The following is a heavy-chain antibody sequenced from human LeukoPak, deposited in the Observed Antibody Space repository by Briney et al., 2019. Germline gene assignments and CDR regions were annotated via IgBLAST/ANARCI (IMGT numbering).Heavy chain of an antibody. CDR1: GLTFSGYS. V-gene: IGHV3-48*01. Sequence: GGSLRLSCAASGLTFSGYSMNWVRQAPGKGLEWISYISSSSDIIYNADSVKGRFTISRDNAKNSLFLQMNSLRAEDTAVYYCARPSFVTGSYYPLWGQGTLVAVSS. D-gene: IGHD1-26*01. CDR3: ARPSFVTGSYYPL. CDR2: ISSSSDII. J-gene: IGHJ4*02.